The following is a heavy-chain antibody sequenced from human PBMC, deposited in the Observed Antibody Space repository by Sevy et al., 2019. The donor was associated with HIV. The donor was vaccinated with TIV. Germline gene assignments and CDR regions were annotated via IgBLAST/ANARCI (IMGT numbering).Heavy chain of an antibody. J-gene: IGHJ4*02. CDR2: ISYDGANK. D-gene: IGHD6-19*01. Sequence: GGSLRLSCAASGFSFNDYALHWVRQAPGKGLQWLAFISYDGANKDYADSVKGRFTISRDNSKNTLYLQMNSLRAEDTALYYCAKDIDSSGYYYFDYWGQGTLVTVSS. V-gene: IGHV3-30-3*01. CDR3: AKDIDSSGYYYFDY. CDR1: GFSFNDYA.